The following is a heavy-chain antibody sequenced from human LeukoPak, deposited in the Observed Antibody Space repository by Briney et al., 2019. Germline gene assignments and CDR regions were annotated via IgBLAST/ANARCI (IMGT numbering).Heavy chain of an antibody. Sequence: SETLSLTCTVSSGSISTSNYYWGWIRQPPGKGLEWIGSIYYTGRTYYYPSLKSRVTISVDTSKNQFSLKLSSVTAADTAVYYCARIQYSSSIAYWGQGTLVTVSS. CDR3: ARIQYSSSIAY. D-gene: IGHD6-6*01. CDR1: SGSISTSNYY. J-gene: IGHJ4*02. V-gene: IGHV4-39*07. CDR2: IYYTGRT.